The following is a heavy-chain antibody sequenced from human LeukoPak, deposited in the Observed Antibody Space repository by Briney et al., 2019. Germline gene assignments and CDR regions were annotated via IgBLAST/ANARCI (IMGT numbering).Heavy chain of an antibody. Sequence: ASVKVSCKASGYTFTGYYMHWVRQAPGQGLEWMGWINPNSGGTNYAQKFQGRVTMTRDTSISTAYMELSRLRSDDTAVYYCARDLSYYTSGYCDYWGQGTLVTVSS. CDR2: INPNSGGT. D-gene: IGHD3-10*01. CDR3: ARDLSYYTSGYCDY. J-gene: IGHJ4*02. V-gene: IGHV1-2*02. CDR1: GYTFTGYY.